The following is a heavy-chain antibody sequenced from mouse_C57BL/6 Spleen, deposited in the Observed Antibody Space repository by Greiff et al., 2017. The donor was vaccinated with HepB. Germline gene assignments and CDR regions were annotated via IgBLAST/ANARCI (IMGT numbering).Heavy chain of an antibody. Sequence: QVQLKQSGAELVRPGASVTLSCKASGYTFTDYEMHWVKQTPVHGLEWIGAIDPETGGTAYNQKFKGKAILTADKSSSTAYMELRSLTSEDSAVYYCTRKRGYYGSHYWYFDVWGTGTTVTVSS. V-gene: IGHV1-15*01. CDR2: IDPETGGT. D-gene: IGHD1-1*01. J-gene: IGHJ1*03. CDR1: GYTFTDYE. CDR3: TRKRGYYGSHYWYFDV.